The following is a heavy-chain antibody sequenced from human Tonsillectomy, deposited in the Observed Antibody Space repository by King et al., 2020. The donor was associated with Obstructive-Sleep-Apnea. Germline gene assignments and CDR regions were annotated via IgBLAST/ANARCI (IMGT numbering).Heavy chain of an antibody. Sequence: EVQLVESGGGLVQPGRSLRLSCAASGFSFDDYAMHWVRQAPGKGLEWVSGINWNSGNIGYADSVKGRFTVSRDNAKNSLYLQMNSLRAEDTAFYYCVKDRAGGVPDAFDIWGQGTMVTVSS. CDR3: VKDRAGGVPDAFDI. V-gene: IGHV3-9*01. J-gene: IGHJ3*02. CDR1: GFSFDDYA. CDR2: INWNSGNI. D-gene: IGHD3-16*01.